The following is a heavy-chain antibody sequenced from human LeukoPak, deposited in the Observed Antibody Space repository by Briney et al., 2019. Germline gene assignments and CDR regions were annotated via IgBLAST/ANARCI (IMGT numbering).Heavy chain of an antibody. D-gene: IGHD2-2*01. V-gene: IGHV3-23*01. Sequence: PGGSLRLSCGASGFIFRSYAMSWVRQAPGKGLEWLSGISGGGDNTRYADSVKGRFTISRDNSRNTLYLQMSGLRAEDTAIYYCAKEITNHPAWYADYWGRGTLVTVSS. CDR2: ISGGGDNT. CDR1: GFIFRSYA. J-gene: IGHJ4*02. CDR3: AKEITNHPAWYADY.